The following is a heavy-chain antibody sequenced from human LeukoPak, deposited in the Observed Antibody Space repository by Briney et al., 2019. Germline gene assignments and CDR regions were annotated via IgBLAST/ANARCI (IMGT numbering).Heavy chain of an antibody. CDR3: ARDNSEGQWLVGNWFDP. CDR1: GFTFSSYG. CDR2: ISTSSSYI. V-gene: IGHV3-21*01. D-gene: IGHD6-19*01. J-gene: IGHJ5*02. Sequence: PGGSLRLSCAASGFTFSSYGMNWVRQAPGKGLEWVSSISTSSSYIYYADSVKGRFTISRDNARNSLYLEMNSLRAEDTAVYYCARDNSEGQWLVGNWFDPWGQGTLVTVSS.